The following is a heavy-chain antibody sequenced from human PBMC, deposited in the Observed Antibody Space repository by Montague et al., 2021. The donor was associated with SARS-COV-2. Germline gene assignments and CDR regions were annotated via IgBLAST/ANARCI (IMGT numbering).Heavy chain of an antibody. J-gene: IGHJ6*02. D-gene: IGHD6-13*01. Sequence: SRRLSFAASGFTFSSYWMHWVRQAPGKGLVWVSRINSDGSSTSYADPVKGRFTISRDNAKNTLYLQMNSLRAEDAAVYYCARSGQQLVHPLATLYYYYGMDVWGQGTTVTVS. V-gene: IGHV3-74*01. CDR3: ARSGQQLVHPLATLYYYYGMDV. CDR1: GFTFSSYW. CDR2: INSDGSST.